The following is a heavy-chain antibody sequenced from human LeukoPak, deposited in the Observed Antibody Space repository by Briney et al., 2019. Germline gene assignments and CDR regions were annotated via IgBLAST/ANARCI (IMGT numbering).Heavy chain of an antibody. CDR3: TTAPAAVDY. V-gene: IGHV3-15*01. Sequence: GGSLRLSGAASGFTFSNALMNWVRQAPGKGLEWVCRIKSKTDDGTTDYAAPVKGRFTVSRDDSKNTLYLQMSSLKTEDTAVYYCTTAPAAVDYWGQGTLVTVSS. CDR1: GFTFSNAL. CDR2: IKSKTDDGTT. J-gene: IGHJ4*02. D-gene: IGHD6-13*01.